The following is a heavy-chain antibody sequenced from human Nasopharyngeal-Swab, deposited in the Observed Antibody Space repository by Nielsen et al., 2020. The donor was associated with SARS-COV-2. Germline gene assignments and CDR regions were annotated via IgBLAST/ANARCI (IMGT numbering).Heavy chain of an antibody. J-gene: IGHJ6*03. D-gene: IGHD3-10*01. CDR1: GFTFSSYS. CDR2: ISSSSSYI. V-gene: IGHV3-21*01. Sequence: GGSLRLSCAASGFTFSSYSMNWVRQAPGKGLEWVSSISSSSSYIYYADSVKGRFTISRDNAENSLYLQMNSLRAEDTAVYYCARARRGVDYYMDVWGKGATVTVSS. CDR3: ARARRGVDYYMDV.